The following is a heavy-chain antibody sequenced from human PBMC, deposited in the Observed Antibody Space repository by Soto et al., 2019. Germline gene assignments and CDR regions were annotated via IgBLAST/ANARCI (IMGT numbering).Heavy chain of an antibody. CDR2: INPNSGGT. CDR1: GYTFTVYY. Sequence: GASVKVSCKASGYTFTVYYMHGVLQSALQGLEWMGWINPNSGGTNYAQKFQGRVTMTRGTSISTAYMELSRLRSDDTAVYYCARDLRRLRGTLTHPDYWGQGTLVTVSS. J-gene: IGHJ4*02. V-gene: IGHV1-2*02. CDR3: ARDLRRLRGTLTHPDY. D-gene: IGHD2-15*01.